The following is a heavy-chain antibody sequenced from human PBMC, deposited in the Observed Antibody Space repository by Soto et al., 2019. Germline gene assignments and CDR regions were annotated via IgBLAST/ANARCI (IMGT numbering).Heavy chain of an antibody. J-gene: IGHJ5*02. D-gene: IGHD6-13*01. CDR3: VRRHVSATGIDWFDP. CDR2: INAANGDT. Sequence: SVKFSCKASGYTFTSYGIHWVRQAPGQRLGWMGWINAANGDTKYSPKFQGRVTITRDTSASTAYMELSSLRAEDTTVYYCVRRHVSATGIDWFDPWGQGTLVTVSS. CDR1: GYTFTSYG. V-gene: IGHV1-3*01.